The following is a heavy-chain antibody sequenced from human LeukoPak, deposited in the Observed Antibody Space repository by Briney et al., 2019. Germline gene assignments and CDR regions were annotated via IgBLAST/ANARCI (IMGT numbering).Heavy chain of an antibody. J-gene: IGHJ4*02. V-gene: IGHV4-39*07. CDR1: GGSISSSSYY. D-gene: IGHD4-23*01. Sequence: PSETLSLTCTVSGGSISSSSYYWGWIRQPPGKGLEWIGSIYYSGSTYYNPSLKSRVTISVDTSKNQFSLKLSSVTAADTAVYYCARVPGYGGLFDYWGQGTLVTVSS. CDR2: IYYSGST. CDR3: ARVPGYGGLFDY.